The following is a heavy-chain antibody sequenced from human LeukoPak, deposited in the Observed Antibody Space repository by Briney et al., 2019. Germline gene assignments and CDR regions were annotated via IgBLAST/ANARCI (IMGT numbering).Heavy chain of an antibody. CDR3: ATIKHGQIFGYCDF. Sequence: SETLSLTCTVSGASISSHYCIWLRQPPAPGMEWIGYVIDSVRTKDNPSRQSRRTLSADTSKNEFSLRLSSVTAADTAVYYCATIKHGQIFGYCDFWGQGIKVSV. CDR1: GASISSHY. CDR2: VIDSVRT. V-gene: IGHV4-59*11. J-gene: IGHJ4*02. D-gene: IGHD3-16*01.